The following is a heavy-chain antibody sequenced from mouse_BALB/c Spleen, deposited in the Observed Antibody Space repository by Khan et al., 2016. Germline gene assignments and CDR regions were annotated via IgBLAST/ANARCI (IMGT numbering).Heavy chain of an antibody. CDR1: GYTFTNYG. J-gene: IGHJ3*01. CDR2: INTNTGET. CDR3: AEDYYGSNWFAY. Sequence: QIQLVQSGPELKKPGATVKISCKASGYTFTNYGMNWVKQAPGQGLKWIGWINTNTGETTYAEAFKGRSDFTLDTSASTAYLQINTLKYDDTATYFCAEDYYGSNWFAYWGQGTLVTVSS. D-gene: IGHD1-1*01. V-gene: IGHV9-3*02.